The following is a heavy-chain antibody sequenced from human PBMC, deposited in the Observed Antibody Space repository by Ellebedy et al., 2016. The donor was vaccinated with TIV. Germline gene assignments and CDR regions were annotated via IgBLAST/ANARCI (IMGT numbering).Heavy chain of an antibody. CDR2: IYTSGST. J-gene: IGHJ4*02. D-gene: IGHD3-10*01. V-gene: IGHV4-61*02. CDR3: AREPRSGSYEFRYLY. Sequence: SETLSLXXAVSGGSISSGGYSWSWIRQPAGKGLEWIGRIYTSGSTNYNPSLKSRVTMSVDTSKNQFSLKLSSVTAADTAVYYCAREPRSGSYEFRYLYWGQGTLVTVSS. CDR1: GGSISSGGYS.